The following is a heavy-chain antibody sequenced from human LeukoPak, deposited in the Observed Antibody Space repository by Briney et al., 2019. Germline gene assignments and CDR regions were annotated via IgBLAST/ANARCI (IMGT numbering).Heavy chain of an antibody. V-gene: IGHV3-11*06. J-gene: IGHJ4*02. CDR3: AKSLDSSSWFYFDH. CDR2: ITAGTTYT. Sequence: PGGSLSLSCVASGFTFSDYYVSWIRQAPGKGLEWVSYITAGTTYTKYADSVKGRFTISRDTTKNSVSLQMNSLRAEDTAVYYCAKSLDSSSWFYFDHWGLGTLVTVSS. CDR1: GFTFSDYY. D-gene: IGHD6-19*01.